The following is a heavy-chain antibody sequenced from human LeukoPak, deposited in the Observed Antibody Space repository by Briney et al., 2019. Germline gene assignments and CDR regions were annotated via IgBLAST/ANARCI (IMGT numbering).Heavy chain of an antibody. CDR3: ARGDSSSWPRFYYYYMDV. CDR2: IYTTSGST. J-gene: IGHJ6*03. D-gene: IGHD6-13*01. CDR1: GDSINSKSYY. Sequence: PSETLSLTCTVSGDSINSKSYYWTWIRQPAGKGLEWIGRIYTTSGSTNYNPSLKSRVLISMDTSKNHISLRLNSVTAADTAVYYCARGDSSSWPRFYYYYMDVWGKGTTVTVSS. V-gene: IGHV4-61*02.